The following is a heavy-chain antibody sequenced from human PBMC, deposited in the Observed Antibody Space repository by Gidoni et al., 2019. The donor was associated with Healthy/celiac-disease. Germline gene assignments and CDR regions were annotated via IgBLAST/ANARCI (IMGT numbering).Heavy chain of an antibody. Sequence: QVQLQQWGAGLLKPSETLSLTFAVYGGSFSGYYWSWIRQPPGKGLEWIGESNHSGSTNYNPALKSRVNISVDTSKNQFSLKLSSVTAAETAVYYCARCLNRYYDFWSGMLGYWGQGTLVTVSS. CDR1: GGSFSGYY. V-gene: IGHV4-34*01. J-gene: IGHJ4*02. CDR3: ARCLNRYYDFWSGMLGY. D-gene: IGHD3-3*01. CDR2: SNHSGST.